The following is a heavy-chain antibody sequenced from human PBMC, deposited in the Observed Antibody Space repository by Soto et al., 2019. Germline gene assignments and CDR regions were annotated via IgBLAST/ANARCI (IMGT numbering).Heavy chain of an antibody. CDR1: GFTFSSYG. Sequence: HPGGSLRLSCAASGFTFSSYGMHWVRQAPGKGLEWVAVIWYDGSNKYYADSVKGRFTISRDNSKNTLYLQMNSLRAEDTAVYYCASSTYYYDSSGPGAFDIWGQGTMVTVSS. CDR2: IWYDGSNK. V-gene: IGHV3-33*01. CDR3: ASSTYYYDSSGPGAFDI. D-gene: IGHD3-22*01. J-gene: IGHJ3*02.